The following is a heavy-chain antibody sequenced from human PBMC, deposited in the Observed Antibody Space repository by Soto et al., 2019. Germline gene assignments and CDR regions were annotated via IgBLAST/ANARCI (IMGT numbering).Heavy chain of an antibody. CDR2: ISKCDYT. Sequence: GETLRLSCTVSGFAFSNNGINWVRKAPGPGLEWVSSISKCDYTYYSDSVKSRFTISRDNAKNSVSLQMNTLVVEDTAVYYCSREHGIIIPAVSDFWGQGTLVTVSS. J-gene: IGHJ4*02. V-gene: IGHV3-21*01. CDR1: GFAFSNNG. D-gene: IGHD2-2*01. CDR3: SREHGIIIPAVSDF.